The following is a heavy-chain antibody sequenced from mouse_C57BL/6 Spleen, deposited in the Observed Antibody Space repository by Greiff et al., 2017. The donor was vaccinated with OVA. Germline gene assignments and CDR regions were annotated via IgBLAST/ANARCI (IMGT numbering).Heavy chain of an antibody. CDR3: ARFPYDYDEEGFAY. CDR2: INPNNGGT. CDR1: GYTFTDYY. V-gene: IGHV1-26*01. Sequence: VQLQQSGPELVKPGASVKISCKASGYTFTDYYMNWVKQSHGKSLEWIGDINPNNGGTSYNQKFKGKATLTVDKSSSTAYMELRSLTSEDSAVYYCARFPYDYDEEGFAYWGQGTLVTVSA. D-gene: IGHD2-4*01. J-gene: IGHJ3*01.